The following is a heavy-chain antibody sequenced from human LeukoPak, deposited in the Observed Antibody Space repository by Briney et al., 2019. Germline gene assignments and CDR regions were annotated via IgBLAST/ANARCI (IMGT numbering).Heavy chain of an antibody. CDR3: ARCGDGLPCDFDY. CDR1: EFTFSDYY. D-gene: IGHD3-10*01. Sequence: PGGSLRLSCAASEFTFSDYYMSWIRQAPGKGLEWVSYISSTSSTMYYADSVKGRFTTSRDNAKNSLYLQMNSLRAEDTAVYYCARCGDGLPCDFDYWGQGTLVTVSS. J-gene: IGHJ4*02. CDR2: ISSTSSTM. V-gene: IGHV3-11*04.